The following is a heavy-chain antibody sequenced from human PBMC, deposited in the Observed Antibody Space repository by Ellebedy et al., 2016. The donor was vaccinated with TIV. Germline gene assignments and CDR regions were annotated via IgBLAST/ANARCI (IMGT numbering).Heavy chain of an antibody. Sequence: AASVKVSCKASGYTFTSYYMHWVRQAPGQGLEWMGVIDPSGGSTDYAQKFQGRVTMSVDTSKNQFSLKLSSVTAADTAVYYCARDTVTANWGPLFDYWGQGTLVTVSS. CDR3: ARDTVTANWGPLFDY. D-gene: IGHD7-27*01. CDR2: IDPSGGST. J-gene: IGHJ4*02. V-gene: IGHV1-46*01. CDR1: GYTFTSYY.